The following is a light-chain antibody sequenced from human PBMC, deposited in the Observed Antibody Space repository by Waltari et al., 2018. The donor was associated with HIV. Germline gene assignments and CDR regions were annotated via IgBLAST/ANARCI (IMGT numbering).Light chain of an antibody. CDR2: SSA. V-gene: IGLV10-54*01. J-gene: IGLJ2*01. CDR3: SGWDSRLTSWI. Sequence: QAGLTQPPSMSKGLKETANLPCPGNSDNVGNQGAAWLQQHQGQPPKLLSHSSANRPSHISQRFSASRSGNTSSLTITGLQPEDEGDYYCSGWDSRLTSWIFGGGTKLTVL. CDR1: SDNVGNQG.